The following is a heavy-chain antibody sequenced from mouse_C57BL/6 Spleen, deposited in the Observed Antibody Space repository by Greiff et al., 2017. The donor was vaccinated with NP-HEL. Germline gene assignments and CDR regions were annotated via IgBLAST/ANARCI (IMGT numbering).Heavy chain of an antibody. CDR1: GFTFTDYG. D-gene: IGHD1-1*01. CDR3: ARCYYYGSSPDY. J-gene: IGHJ2*01. V-gene: IGHV5-17*01. CDR2: ISSGSSTI. Sequence: DVQLQESGGGLVKPGGSLKLSCAASGFTFTDYGMHWVRQAPEKGLEWVAYISSGSSTIYYADTVKGRFTISSDNAKNTLFLPMTSLRTEDTAMYYCARCYYYGSSPDYWGQGTTLTVSS.